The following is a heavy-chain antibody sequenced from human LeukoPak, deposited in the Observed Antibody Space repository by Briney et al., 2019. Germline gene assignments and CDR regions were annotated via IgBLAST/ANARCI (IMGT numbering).Heavy chain of an antibody. D-gene: IGHD2-2*02. J-gene: IGHJ6*02. CDR3: ARGYCSSTSCYNYYYGMDV. CDR2: IYTSGST. V-gene: IGHV4-61*02. CDR1: GGSISSGSYY. Sequence: SETLSLTCTVSGGSISSGSYYWSWIRQPPGKGLEWIGRIYTSGSTNYNPSLKSRVTISVDTSKNQFSLMLSSVTAADTAVYYCARGYCSSTSCYNYYYGMDVWGQGTTVTVSS.